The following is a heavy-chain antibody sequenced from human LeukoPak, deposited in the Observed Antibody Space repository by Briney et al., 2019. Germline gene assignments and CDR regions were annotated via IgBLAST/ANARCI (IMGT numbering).Heavy chain of an antibody. CDR3: ARDWQTRSGWPNF. V-gene: IGHV3-7*03. J-gene: IGHJ4*02. D-gene: IGHD6-19*01. CDR1: GFTFSNAW. CDR2: INHNGNVN. Sequence: PGGSLRLSCAASGFTFSNAWMNWVRQAPGKGLEWVASINHNGNVNYYVDSVKGRFTISRDNAKNSLYLQMNSLRAEDTAVYYCARDWQTRSGWPNFWGQGTLVTVSS.